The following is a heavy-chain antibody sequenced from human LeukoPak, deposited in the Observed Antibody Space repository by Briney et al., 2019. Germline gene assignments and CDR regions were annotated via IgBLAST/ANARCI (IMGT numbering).Heavy chain of an antibody. CDR2: MSSRGYPT. V-gene: IGHV3-11*01. D-gene: IGHD3-16*01. CDR1: GFTFSDYY. Sequence: GGSLRLSCLASGFTFSDYYMSWVRQAPGKGLEWISYMSSRGYPTYYAESVKGRFTISRDNAKNALNLQMHNLRADDTAVYFCARVGIALTSPFDWGLGTLVAVSS. J-gene: IGHJ1*01. CDR3: ARVGIALTSPFD.